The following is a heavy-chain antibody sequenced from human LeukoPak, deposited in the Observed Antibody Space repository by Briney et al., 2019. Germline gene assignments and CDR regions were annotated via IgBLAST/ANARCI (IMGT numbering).Heavy chain of an antibody. CDR2: IYSGGST. D-gene: IGHD6-19*01. CDR3: ARDSRVAVAGELADYYYGMDV. J-gene: IGHJ6*02. V-gene: IGHV3-66*01. Sequence: GGSLRLSCAASGFTFSDYYMSWVRQAPGKGLEWVSVIYSGGSTYYADSVKGRFTISRDNSKNTLYLQMNSLRAEDTAVYYCARDSRVAVAGELADYYYGMDVWGQGTTVTVSS. CDR1: GFTFSDYY.